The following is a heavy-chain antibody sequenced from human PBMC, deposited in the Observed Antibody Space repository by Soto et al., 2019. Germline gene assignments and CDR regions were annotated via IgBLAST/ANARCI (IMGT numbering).Heavy chain of an antibody. Sequence: PGESLKISCKGSGYSFTSYWIGWVRQMPGKGLEWMGIIYPGDSDTRYSPSFQGQVTISADKSISTAYLQWSSLKASDTAMYYCATYSDRVTTRYYGMDVWGQGTTVTVSS. D-gene: IGHD4-17*01. CDR2: IYPGDSDT. CDR1: GYSFTSYW. V-gene: IGHV5-51*01. CDR3: ATYSDRVTTRYYGMDV. J-gene: IGHJ6*02.